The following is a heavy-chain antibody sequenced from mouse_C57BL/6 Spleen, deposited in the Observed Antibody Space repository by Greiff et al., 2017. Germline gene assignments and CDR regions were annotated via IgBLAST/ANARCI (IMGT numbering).Heavy chain of an antibody. CDR2: IDPEDGDT. Sequence: VQLQQSGAELVRPGASVKLSCTASGFNIKDYYMHWVKQRPEQGLEWIGRIDPEDGDTEYAPKFQGKATMTADTSSNTAYLQLSSLTSEDTAVYYCTSYSSRAWFAYWGQGTLVTVSA. D-gene: IGHD1-1*01. J-gene: IGHJ3*01. V-gene: IGHV14-1*01. CDR3: TSYSSRAWFAY. CDR1: GFNIKDYY.